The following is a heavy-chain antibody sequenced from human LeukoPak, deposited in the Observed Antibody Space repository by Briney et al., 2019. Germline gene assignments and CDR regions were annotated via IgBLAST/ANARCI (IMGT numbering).Heavy chain of an antibody. D-gene: IGHD3-10*01. CDR2: ISAYNGNT. V-gene: IGHV1-18*01. CDR1: GYTFTSYG. J-gene: IGHJ6*03. CDR3: ARFARHYYGSGSYWNYYYYMDV. Sequence: ASVKVSCKASGYTFTSYGISWVRQAPGQGLEWMGWISAYNGNTNYAQKLQGRVTMTTDTSTSTAYMELRSLRSDDTAVYYCARFARHYYGSGSYWNYYYYMDVWGKGTTVTVSS.